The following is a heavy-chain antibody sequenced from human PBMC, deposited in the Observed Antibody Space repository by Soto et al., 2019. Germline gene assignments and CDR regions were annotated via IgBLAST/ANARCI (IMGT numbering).Heavy chain of an antibody. CDR2: IVVGSGNT. CDR3: AADSSGWYELDY. Sequence: GASVKVSFKASGFTFTSSAVQWVRQARGQRLEWIGWIVVGSGNTNYTQKFQERVTITRDMSTSTAYMELSSLRSEDTAVYYCAADSSGWYELDYWGQGTLVTVSS. CDR1: GFTFTSSA. J-gene: IGHJ4*02. V-gene: IGHV1-58*01. D-gene: IGHD6-19*01.